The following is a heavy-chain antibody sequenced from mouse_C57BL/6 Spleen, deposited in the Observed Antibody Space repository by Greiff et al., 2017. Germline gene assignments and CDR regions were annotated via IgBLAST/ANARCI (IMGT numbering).Heavy chain of an antibody. J-gene: IGHJ2*01. D-gene: IGHD1-1*01. Sequence: VQLQQSGPELVKPGASVKISCKASGYTFTDYYMNWVKQSHGKSLEWIGDINPNNGGTSYNQKFKGKATLTVDKSSSTAYMELRSLTSEDSAVYYCARWVNYYGSSPDYWGQGTTLTVSS. V-gene: IGHV1-26*01. CDR2: INPNNGGT. CDR1: GYTFTDYY. CDR3: ARWVNYYGSSPDY.